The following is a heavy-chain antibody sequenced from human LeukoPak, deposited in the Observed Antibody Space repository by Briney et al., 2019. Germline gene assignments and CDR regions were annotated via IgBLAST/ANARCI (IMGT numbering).Heavy chain of an antibody. CDR1: GFTFSSYS. CDR2: ISSSSSYI. J-gene: IGHJ3*02. Sequence: GGSLRLSCAASGFTFSSYSMNWVRQAPGKGLEWVSSISSSSSYIYYADSVKGRFTISRDNAKNSLYLQMNSLRAEDTAVYYCAREGSAGAFDIWGQGTMVTVSS. CDR3: AREGSAGAFDI. D-gene: IGHD2-15*01. V-gene: IGHV3-21*01.